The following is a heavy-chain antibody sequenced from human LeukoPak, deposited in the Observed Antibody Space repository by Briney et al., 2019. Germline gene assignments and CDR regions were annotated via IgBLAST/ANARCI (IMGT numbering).Heavy chain of an antibody. J-gene: IGHJ6*02. CDR2: MNPNSGNT. V-gene: IGHV1-8*01. CDR1: GYTFTSYD. CDR3: ARAIMVVVTPIPGAYVWDV. D-gene: IGHD2-21*02. Sequence: ASVKVSCKASGYTFTSYDINWVRQATGQGLEWMGWMNPNSGNTGYAQKFQGRVTMTRNTSISTAYMELSSLRSEDTAVYYCARAIMVVVTPIPGAYVWDVWAKGPRSPSP.